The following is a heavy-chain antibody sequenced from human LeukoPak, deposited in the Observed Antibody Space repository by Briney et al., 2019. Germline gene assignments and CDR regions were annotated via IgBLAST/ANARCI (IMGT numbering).Heavy chain of an antibody. D-gene: IGHD2-8*01. CDR2: MNPNSGNT. CDR1: GYTFTSYD. CDR3: ARDVNGRGDDSFDI. V-gene: IGHV1-8*01. J-gene: IGHJ3*02. Sequence: ASVKVSCKASGYTFTSYDINWVRQASGQGLEWMGWMNPNSGNTGYAQKFQGRVTMTRNTSISTAYMELSSLRFEDTAVYYCARDVNGRGDDSFDIWGQGKMVTVSS.